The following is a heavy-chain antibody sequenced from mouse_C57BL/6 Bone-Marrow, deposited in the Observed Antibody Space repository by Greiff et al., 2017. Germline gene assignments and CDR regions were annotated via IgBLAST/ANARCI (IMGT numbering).Heavy chain of an antibody. Sequence: VQVVESGPGLVQPSQSLSITCTVSGFSLTSYGVHWVRQPPGKGLEWLGVIWSGGSTDYNAAFISRLSISKDNSKSQVFLKMNSLQADDTAIYYCAKLADYAMDFWVQGTSVTVSS. V-gene: IGHV2-4*01. CDR1: GFSLTSYG. J-gene: IGHJ4*01. CDR3: AKLADYAMDF. CDR2: IWSGGST.